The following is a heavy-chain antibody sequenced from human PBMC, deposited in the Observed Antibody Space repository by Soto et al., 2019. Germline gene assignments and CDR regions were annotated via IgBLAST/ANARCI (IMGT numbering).Heavy chain of an antibody. V-gene: IGHV1-69*12. D-gene: IGHD5-12*01. CDR3: ARESREGYNSDAFDI. CDR1: GGTFSSYA. CDR2: IIPIFGTA. J-gene: IGHJ3*02. Sequence: QVQLVQSGAEVKKPGSSVKVSCKASGGTFSSYAISWVRQAPGQGLEWMGGIIPIFGTANYAQKFQGRVTITADESTSAAYMERSSLRSEDTAVYYCARESREGYNSDAFDIWGQGTMVTVSS.